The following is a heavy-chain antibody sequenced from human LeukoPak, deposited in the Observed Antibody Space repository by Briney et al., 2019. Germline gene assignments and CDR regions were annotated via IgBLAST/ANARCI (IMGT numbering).Heavy chain of an antibody. CDR2: IIPIFGTA. CDR1: GGTFSSYA. D-gene: IGHD3-3*01. V-gene: IGHV1-69*05. CDR3: AREGPYDFWSGYPRGFDP. Sequence: ASVKVSCKASGGTFSSYAISWVRQAPGQGLEWMGGIIPIFGTANYAQKFQGRVTITTDESTSTAYMELSSLRSEDTAVYYCAREGPYDFWSGYPRGFDPWGQGTLVTVSS. J-gene: IGHJ5*02.